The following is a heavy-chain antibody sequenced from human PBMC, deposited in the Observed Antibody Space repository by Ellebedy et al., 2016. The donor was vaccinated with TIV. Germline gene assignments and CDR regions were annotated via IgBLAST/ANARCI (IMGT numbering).Heavy chain of an antibody. CDR2: ISAYNGNT. Sequence: AASVKVSCKASGYTFTNYGISWVRQAPGQGLEWMTWISAYNGNTNYAQNFQDRVTMTTDTSTSTAYMELRSLRSDDTAVYYCARGPSNSPYDGVDVWGQGTTVTVSS. CDR3: ARGPSNSPYDGVDV. D-gene: IGHD6-13*01. CDR1: GYTFTNYG. J-gene: IGHJ6*02. V-gene: IGHV1-18*04.